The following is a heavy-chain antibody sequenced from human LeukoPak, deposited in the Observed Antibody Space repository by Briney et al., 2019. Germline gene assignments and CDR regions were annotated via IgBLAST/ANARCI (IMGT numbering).Heavy chain of an antibody. D-gene: IGHD6-13*01. CDR2: TDWDDDK. V-gene: IGHV2-70*11. CDR3: ARMLTSTWDLDY. Sequence: ESGPTLVNPTQTLTLTCTFSGFSLDTSGMCVNWIRQPPGEALEWLARTDWDDDKYYSTSLRTRLTISKDTSKNQVVLTMTNMDPVDTATYYCARMLTSTWDLDYWGQGTLVTVSS. CDR1: GFSLDTSGMC. J-gene: IGHJ4*02.